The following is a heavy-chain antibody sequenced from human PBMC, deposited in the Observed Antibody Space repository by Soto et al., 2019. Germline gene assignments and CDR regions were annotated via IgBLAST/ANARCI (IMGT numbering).Heavy chain of an antibody. CDR2: IYHSGST. D-gene: IGHD4-17*01. CDR1: SGSISSSNW. Sequence: SETLSLTCAVSSGSISSSNWWSWVRQPPGKGLEWIGEIYHSGSTNYNPSLKSRVTISVDKSKNQFSLKLSSVTAADTAVYYCARGMTTVTSDAFDIWGQGTMVTVSS. J-gene: IGHJ3*02. CDR3: ARGMTTVTSDAFDI. V-gene: IGHV4-4*02.